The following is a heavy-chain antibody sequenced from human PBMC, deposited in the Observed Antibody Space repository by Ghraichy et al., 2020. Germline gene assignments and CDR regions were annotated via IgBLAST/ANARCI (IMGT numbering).Heavy chain of an antibody. D-gene: IGHD3-3*01. J-gene: IGHJ4*02. CDR2: TYYRSKWYN. Sequence: SQTLSLTCVISGDSVSRNTAAWSWIRQSPSRGLEWLGRTYYRSKWYNEYSLTVKSRISINPDTSKNQFSLQLNSVTPEDTAVYYCARGSWSVACFWGQGALVTFSS. CDR1: GDSVSRNTAA. V-gene: IGHV6-1*01. CDR3: ARGSWSVACF.